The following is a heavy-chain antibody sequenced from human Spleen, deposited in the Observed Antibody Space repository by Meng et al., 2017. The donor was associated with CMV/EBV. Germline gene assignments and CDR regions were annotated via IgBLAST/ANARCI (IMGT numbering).Heavy chain of an antibody. V-gene: IGHV4-59*01. Sequence: SETLSLTCTVSGGSISSYYWSWIRQPPGKGLEWIGFIYYSGSTNYNPSLKSLVTISVDTSKNQFSLKLSSVTAADTALYYCARLYRWYCYGMDVWGQGTTVTVSS. J-gene: IGHJ6*02. CDR2: IYYSGST. CDR1: GGSISSYY. CDR3: ARLYRWYCYGMDV. D-gene: IGHD5-12*01.